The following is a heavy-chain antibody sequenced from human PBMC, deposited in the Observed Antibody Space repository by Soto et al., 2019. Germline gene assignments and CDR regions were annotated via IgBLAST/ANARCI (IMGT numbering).Heavy chain of an antibody. D-gene: IGHD2-2*01. CDR2: INGDGSDT. CDR3: TRSITGFSYADS. J-gene: IGHJ4*02. Sequence: EVQLVESGGVLVQPGGSLRLSCAASGFTVSTYWMHWVRQAPGKGLVWVSRINGDGSDTVYTDFVKGRFTSSRDNAKNMLYLQMNSLRVEDTAVYYCTRSITGFSYADSWGRGTLVTVSS. V-gene: IGHV3-74*01. CDR1: GFTVSTYW.